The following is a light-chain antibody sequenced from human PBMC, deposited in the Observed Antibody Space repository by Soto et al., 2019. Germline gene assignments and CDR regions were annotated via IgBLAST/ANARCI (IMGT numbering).Light chain of an antibody. Sequence: QSVMTQPPSASGTPGQRVTISCSGSRSSVGSNTVNWYQHLPGTAPKLLIYSNNHRPSGVPDRFSASKAGASASLAISGLQSEYEGDYYCAAWDASLGGFYVFGSGTKLTVI. V-gene: IGLV1-44*01. CDR2: SNN. CDR1: RSSVGSNT. CDR3: AAWDASLGGFYV. J-gene: IGLJ1*01.